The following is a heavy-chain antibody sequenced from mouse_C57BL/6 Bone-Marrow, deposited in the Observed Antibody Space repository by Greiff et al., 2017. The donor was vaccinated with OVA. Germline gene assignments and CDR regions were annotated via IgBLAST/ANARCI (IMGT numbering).Heavy chain of an antibody. CDR2: IDPSDSYT. Sequence: QVQLQQPGAELVRPGTSVKLSCKASGYTFTSYWMHWVKQRPGQGLEWIGVIDPSDSYTNYNQKFKGKATLTVDTSSSTAYMQLSSLTSEDSAVYYCASVYDVWGTGTTVTVSS. V-gene: IGHV1-59*01. CDR1: GYTFTSYW. J-gene: IGHJ1*03. CDR3: ASVYDV.